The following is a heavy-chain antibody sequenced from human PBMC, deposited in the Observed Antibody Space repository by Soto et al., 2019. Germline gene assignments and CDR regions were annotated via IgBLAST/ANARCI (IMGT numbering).Heavy chain of an antibody. V-gene: IGHV1-2*02. J-gene: IGHJ6*02. Sequence: AASVKVSCKASGYTFTGYYIYWVRQAPGEGLEWMAWINPNTGGTNYAQRFQGRVTLTRDTSISTAYMELSGLRSDDTAVYYCARELSLSAYVKWYYGMDVWGQGTTVTVSS. CDR2: INPNTGGT. CDR3: ARELSLSAYVKWYYGMDV. D-gene: IGHD1-26*01. CDR1: GYTFTGYY.